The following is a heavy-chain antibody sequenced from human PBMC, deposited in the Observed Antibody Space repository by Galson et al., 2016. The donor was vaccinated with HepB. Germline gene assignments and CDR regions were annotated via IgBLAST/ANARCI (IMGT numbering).Heavy chain of an antibody. CDR3: AKETSGGPSRYSFDY. CDR2: VSSDGGTT. V-gene: IGHV3-30*18. Sequence: SLRLSCAASGFTFRNHGMHWVRQAPGKGLDWVAVVSSDGGTTYYADSVKGRFTISRDNSKNTLDLHMTYLTPADTAVYYCAKETSGGPSRYSFDYWGQGSLVTAST. J-gene: IGHJ4*02. D-gene: IGHD5-12*01. CDR1: GFTFRNHG.